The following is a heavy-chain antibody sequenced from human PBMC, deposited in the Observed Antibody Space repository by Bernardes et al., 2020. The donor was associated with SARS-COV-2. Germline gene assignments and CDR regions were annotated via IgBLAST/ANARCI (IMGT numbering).Heavy chain of an antibody. CDR2: INYSGTT. D-gene: IGHD3-16*01. J-gene: IGHJ2*01. Sequence: SETRCRNPAASDGTINLYGWNWGRQHPGKGVEWIGEINYSGTTNYNPSHAGRVTISVDKSKNQFSLKLNYVTAADTAVYYCARAVWGIWHFDLWSRGNLVTVSS. CDR1: DGTINLYG. CDR3: ARAVWGIWHFDL. V-gene: IGHV4-34*01.